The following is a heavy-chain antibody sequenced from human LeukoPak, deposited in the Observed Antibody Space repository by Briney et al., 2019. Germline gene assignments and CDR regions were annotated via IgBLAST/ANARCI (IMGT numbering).Heavy chain of an antibody. V-gene: IGHV1-18*01. CDR2: ISAYNGNT. CDR3: ARRVGRQHLVVFGY. CDR1: GYTFTSYG. D-gene: IGHD6-13*01. J-gene: IGHJ4*02. Sequence: ASVKVSCKASGYTFTSYGISWVRQAPGQGLEWMGWISAYNGNTNYAQKLQGRVTMTTDTSTSTAYMELSSLRSEDTAVYYCARRVGRQHLVVFGYWGQGTLVTVSS.